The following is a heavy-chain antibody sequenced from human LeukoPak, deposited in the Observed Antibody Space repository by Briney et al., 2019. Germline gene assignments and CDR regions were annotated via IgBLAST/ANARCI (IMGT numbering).Heavy chain of an antibody. CDR3: VSGTWLSLRMDY. J-gene: IGHJ4*02. CDR1: GGSIRSTTYY. V-gene: IGHV4-39*07. CDR2: IYYSGNT. Sequence: PSETLSLTCSVSGGSIRSTTYYWGWIRQPPGKGLEWIGSIYYSGNTYYSPSLMSRVTISVDTSKNQFSLKLSSVTAADTAVYYCVSGTWLSLRMDYWGQGTLVTVSS. D-gene: IGHD5-24*01.